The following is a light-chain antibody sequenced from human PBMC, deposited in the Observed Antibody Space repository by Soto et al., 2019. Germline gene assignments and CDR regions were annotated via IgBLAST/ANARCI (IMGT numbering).Light chain of an antibody. Sequence: QSALTQPASVSGSPGQSITISCTGTSSDVGGYNYVSWYQQHPGKAPKLMISEVSNRPSGVSNRFSGSKSGNTASLTISGRQAEDEADYYCSSYTSGSTWVFGGGTKLTVL. J-gene: IGLJ3*02. CDR3: SSYTSGSTWV. V-gene: IGLV2-14*01. CDR1: SSDVGGYNY. CDR2: EVS.